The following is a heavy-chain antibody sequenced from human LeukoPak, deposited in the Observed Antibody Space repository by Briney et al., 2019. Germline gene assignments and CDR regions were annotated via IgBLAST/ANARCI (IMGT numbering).Heavy chain of an antibody. CDR2: ISNTDNII. CDR1: GFTFSDYY. Sequence: GESLRLSCAASGFTFSDYYMSWIRQAPGKGLEWVSYISNTDNIIYYADSVKGRFTISRDNAKISLYLQMNSLRAEDTAVYYCARGGGAFDYWGQGTLVTVSS. CDR3: ARGGGAFDY. V-gene: IGHV3-11*01. J-gene: IGHJ4*02. D-gene: IGHD4-17*01.